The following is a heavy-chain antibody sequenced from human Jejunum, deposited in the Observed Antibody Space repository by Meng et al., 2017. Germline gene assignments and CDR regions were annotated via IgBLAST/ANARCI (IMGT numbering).Heavy chain of an antibody. CDR1: GFTFRTSC. D-gene: IGHD1-14*01. Sequence: GASLKISCAASGFTFRTSCMDWVRLAPGKGLEWVASISWSSRYIYYADSVKGRFSISRDDANNFLYLQMTSLSADDTAVYYCARSDGIGSYGFKIWGQGTMVTVSS. V-gene: IGHV3-21*01. CDR2: ISWSSRYI. CDR3: ARSDGIGSYGFKI. J-gene: IGHJ3*02.